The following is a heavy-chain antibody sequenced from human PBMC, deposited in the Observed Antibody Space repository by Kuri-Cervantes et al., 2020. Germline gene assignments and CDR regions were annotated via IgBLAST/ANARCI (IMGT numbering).Heavy chain of an antibody. D-gene: IGHD1-26*01. CDR1: GFSFSTYG. J-gene: IGHJ5*02. CDR3: AKEEGRWALRP. V-gene: IGHV3-30*18. Sequence: GESLKSSCAASGFSFSTYGLHWVRQAPGKGLEWVAVISYDGSGKFYADSVKVRFTISRDNSKNTLYLQVNSMRAEDTAVYYCAKEEGRWALRPWGQGTLVTVSS. CDR2: ISYDGSGK.